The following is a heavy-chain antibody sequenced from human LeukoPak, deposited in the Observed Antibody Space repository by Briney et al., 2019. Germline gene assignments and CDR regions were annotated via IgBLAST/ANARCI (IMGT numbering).Heavy chain of an antibody. CDR3: AKAAHYDFWSGYDY. CDR2: IKQDGSEK. J-gene: IGHJ4*02. Sequence: PGGSLRLSCAASGFTFSSYWMSWVRQAPGRGLEWVANIKQDGSEKYYVDSVKGRFAISRDNAKNSLYLQMNSLRAEDTAVYYCAKAAHYDFWSGYDYWGQGTVVTVSS. V-gene: IGHV3-7*01. CDR1: GFTFSSYW. D-gene: IGHD3-3*01.